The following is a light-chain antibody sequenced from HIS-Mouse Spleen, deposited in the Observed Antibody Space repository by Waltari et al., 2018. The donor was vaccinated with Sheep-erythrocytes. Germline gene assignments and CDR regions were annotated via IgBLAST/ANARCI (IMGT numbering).Light chain of an antibody. CDR2: EGS. V-gene: IGLV2-23*01. J-gene: IGLJ3*02. CDR3: CSYAGSSTPWV. CDR1: SSAVGSYNL. Sequence: QSALTQPASVSGSPGQSITSSCTGISSAVGSYNLVTWYQQHPGKAPKLMIYEGSKRPSGVSNRFSGSKSGNTASLTISGLRAEDEADYYCCSYAGSSTPWVFGGGTKLTVL.